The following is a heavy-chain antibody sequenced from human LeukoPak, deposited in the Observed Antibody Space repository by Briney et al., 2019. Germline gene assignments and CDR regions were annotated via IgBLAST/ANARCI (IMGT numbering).Heavy chain of an antibody. V-gene: IGHV4-34*01. CDR2: INHSGST. CDR3: ARAGGHDFWRHPYAFDI. CDR1: GGSFSGYY. J-gene: IGHJ3*02. Sequence: SETLSLTCAVYGGSFSGYYWSWIRQPPGKGLEWIGEINHSGSTNYNPPLKSRVTISVDTSKNQFSLKLSSVTAADTAVYYCARAGGHDFWRHPYAFDIWGQGTMVTVSS. D-gene: IGHD3-3*01.